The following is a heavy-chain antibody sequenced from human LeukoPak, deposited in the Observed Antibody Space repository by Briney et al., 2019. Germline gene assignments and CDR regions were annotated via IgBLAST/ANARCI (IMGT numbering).Heavy chain of an antibody. V-gene: IGHV1-8*02. J-gene: IGHJ5*02. CDR2: MNPNSGNT. CDR3: ARSFYYGSGSHWFDP. CDR1: GYTLTGYY. D-gene: IGHD3-10*01. Sequence: ASVKVPCKASGYTLTGYYMHWVRQAPGQGLEWMGWMNPNSGNTGYAQKFQGRVTMTRNTSISTAYMELSSLRSEDTAVYYCARSFYYGSGSHWFDPWGQGTLVTVSS.